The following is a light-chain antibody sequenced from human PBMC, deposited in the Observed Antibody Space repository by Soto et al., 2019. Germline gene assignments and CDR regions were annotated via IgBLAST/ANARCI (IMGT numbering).Light chain of an antibody. V-gene: IGLV2-8*01. CDR1: SSDVGYSNY. Sequence: QSALSQPPSASGSPGQSVTISCTGTSSDVGYSNYVSWYQQHPGKAPKLILYEVNKRPSGVPDRFSGSKSGNTASLTVSGLQAEDEADYYCSSYPGRLLFGGGTKLTVL. CDR3: SSYPGRLL. J-gene: IGLJ3*02. CDR2: EVN.